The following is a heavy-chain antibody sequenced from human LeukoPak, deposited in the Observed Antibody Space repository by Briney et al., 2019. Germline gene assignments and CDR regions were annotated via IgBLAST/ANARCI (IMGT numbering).Heavy chain of an antibody. D-gene: IGHD3-10*01. J-gene: IGHJ4*02. V-gene: IGHV4-34*01. Sequence: SETLSLTCAVYGGSFSGYYWSWIRQPPGKGLEWIGEINHSGSTNYNPSLKSRVTISVDTSKNQFSLKLSSVTAADTAVYYCARARYGSGSYYQKYYFDYRGQGTLVTVSS. CDR3: ARARYGSGSYYQKYYFDY. CDR1: GGSFSGYY. CDR2: INHSGST.